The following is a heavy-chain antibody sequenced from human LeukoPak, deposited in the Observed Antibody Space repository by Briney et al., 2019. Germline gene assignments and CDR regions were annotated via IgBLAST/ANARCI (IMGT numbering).Heavy chain of an antibody. CDR2: MNPNSGNT. V-gene: IGHV1-8*01. D-gene: IGHD6-19*01. Sequence: ASVKVSCKASGYTFTSYDINWVRQATGQGLEWMGWMNPNSGNTGYAQEFQARVTMTRDTSISTAYMELSRLRSDDTAVYYCARDRLAVRGNNWFDPWGQGTLVTVSS. CDR3: ARDRLAVRGNNWFDP. J-gene: IGHJ5*02. CDR1: GYTFTSYD.